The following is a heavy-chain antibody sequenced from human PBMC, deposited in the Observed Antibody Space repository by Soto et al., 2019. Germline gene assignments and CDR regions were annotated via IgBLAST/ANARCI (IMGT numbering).Heavy chain of an antibody. CDR1: GLSFSVST. Sequence: GGSLRLSCVASGLSFSVSTMTWVRQAPGKGLEWVSTTGLSGRTTYYGDSVKGRFTVSRDNSRNTLDLQMSSLRAEDTAVYYCATVHNTSRSFNYWGRGTLVTVSS. CDR2: TGLSGRTT. J-gene: IGHJ4*02. CDR3: ATVHNTSRSFNY. D-gene: IGHD1-20*01. V-gene: IGHV3-23*01.